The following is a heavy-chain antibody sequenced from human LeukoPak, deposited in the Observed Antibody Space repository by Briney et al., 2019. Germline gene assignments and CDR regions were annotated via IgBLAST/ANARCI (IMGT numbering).Heavy chain of an antibody. Sequence: KPSETLSLTCTVSGYSISSGYYWGWIRQPPGKGLEWIGSIYHSGSTYYNPSLKSRVTISVDTSKNQLSLKLSSVTAADTAVYYCASSNPGIAVAGRGLQYFDYWGQETLVTVSS. CDR1: GYSISSGYY. J-gene: IGHJ4*02. CDR3: ASSNPGIAVAGRGLQYFDY. V-gene: IGHV4-38-2*02. CDR2: IYHSGST. D-gene: IGHD6-19*01.